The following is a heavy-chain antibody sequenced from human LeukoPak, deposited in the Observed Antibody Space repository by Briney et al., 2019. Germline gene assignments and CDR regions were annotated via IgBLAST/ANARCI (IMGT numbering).Heavy chain of an antibody. Sequence: GGSLRLSCAVSGFTINNYAMGWVRQAPGKRLECVSVISGSGGETRYADSVKGRFTISRDNSKNTLYLQMNNLRAEDTAVYYCAHTYCGGDCSSFDSWGQGTQVTVSS. V-gene: IGHV3-23*01. CDR3: AHTYCGGDCSSFDS. D-gene: IGHD2-21*02. CDR2: ISGSGGET. CDR1: GFTINNYA. J-gene: IGHJ4*02.